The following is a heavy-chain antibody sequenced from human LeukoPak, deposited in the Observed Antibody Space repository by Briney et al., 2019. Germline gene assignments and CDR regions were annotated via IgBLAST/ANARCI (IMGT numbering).Heavy chain of an antibody. Sequence: ASVKVSCTVSGYTLTELSMHWVRQAPGKGLEWMGGFDPEDGETIYAQKFQGRVTMTEDTSTDTAYMELSSLRSEDTAVYYCATAVSMATPNWGHFDYWGQGTLVTVSS. CDR3: ATAVSMATPNWGHFDY. CDR1: GYTLTELS. CDR2: FDPEDGET. V-gene: IGHV1-24*01. D-gene: IGHD5-24*01. J-gene: IGHJ4*02.